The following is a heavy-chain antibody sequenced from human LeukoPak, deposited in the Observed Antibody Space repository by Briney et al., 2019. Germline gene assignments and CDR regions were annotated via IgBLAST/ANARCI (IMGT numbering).Heavy chain of an antibody. V-gene: IGHV3-9*01. CDR3: AKSLFYDSSGQAFDY. Sequence: GGSLRLSCAASGFTFDDYAMHWVRQAPGKGLEWVSGISWNSGSIGYADSVKGRFTISRDNAKNSLYLQMNSLRAEDTAVYYCAKSLFYDSSGQAFDYWGQGTLVTVSS. D-gene: IGHD3-22*01. J-gene: IGHJ4*02. CDR1: GFTFDDYA. CDR2: ISWNSGSI.